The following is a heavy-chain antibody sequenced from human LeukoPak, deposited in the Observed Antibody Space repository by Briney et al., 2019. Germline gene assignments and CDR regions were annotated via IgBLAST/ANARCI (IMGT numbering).Heavy chain of an antibody. CDR3: AKRESQLRYFDWLLDHDAFDI. CDR1: GFTFSSYG. D-gene: IGHD3-9*01. J-gene: IGHJ3*02. Sequence: GGSLRLSCAASGFTFSSYGMHWVRQAPGKGLEWVAVISYDGSNKYYADSVKGRFTISRDNSKNTLYLQMNSLRAEDTAVYYCAKRESQLRYFDWLLDHDAFDICGQGTMVTVSS. CDR2: ISYDGSNK. V-gene: IGHV3-30*18.